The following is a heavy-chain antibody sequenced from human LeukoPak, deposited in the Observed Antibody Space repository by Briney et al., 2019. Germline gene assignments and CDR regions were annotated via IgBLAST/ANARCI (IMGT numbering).Heavy chain of an antibody. D-gene: IGHD3-16*01. Sequence: PGGSLRLSCSASGFTFSLYSVNWVRQAPGKGPEWVSSISGNGRHTHYAASVKGRFTIFRDNAKNSLYLQMHSLRADDTALYYCARDHHRGLIPPDGFEIWGQGTMVTVSS. CDR3: ARDHHRGLIPPDGFEI. V-gene: IGHV3-21*04. CDR1: GFTFSLYS. CDR2: ISGNGRHT. J-gene: IGHJ3*02.